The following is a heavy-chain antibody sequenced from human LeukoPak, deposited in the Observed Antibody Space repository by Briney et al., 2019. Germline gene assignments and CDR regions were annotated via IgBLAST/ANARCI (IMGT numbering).Heavy chain of an antibody. CDR2: IKQDGSEK. D-gene: IGHD2-8*01. CDR3: AKGGRGNGEVY. Sequence: GGSLRLSCAVSGFTFSSYWMNWVRQAPGKGLEWVANIKQDGSEKNYVDSVEGRFTISRDNAKSSLFLQMNDLRAEDTAVYYCAKGGRGNGEVYWGQGTLVTVSS. CDR1: GFTFSSYW. V-gene: IGHV3-7*01. J-gene: IGHJ4*02.